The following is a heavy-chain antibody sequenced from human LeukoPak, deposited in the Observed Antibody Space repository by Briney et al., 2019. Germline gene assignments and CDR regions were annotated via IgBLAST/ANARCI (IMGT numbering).Heavy chain of an antibody. Sequence: SETLSLXCAVSGYSISSGYYWGWIRQPPGKGLEWIGSIYHSGSTYYNPSLKSRVTISVDTSKNQFSLKLSSVTAADTAVYYCARHDYGDYAGFDIWGPGTMVTVSS. V-gene: IGHV4-38-2*01. J-gene: IGHJ3*02. CDR3: ARHDYGDYAGFDI. CDR1: GYSISSGYY. D-gene: IGHD4-17*01. CDR2: IYHSGST.